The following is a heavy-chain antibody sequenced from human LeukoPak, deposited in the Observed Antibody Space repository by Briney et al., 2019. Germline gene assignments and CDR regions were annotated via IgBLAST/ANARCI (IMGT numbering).Heavy chain of an antibody. Sequence: SETLSLTCAVYGGSFSGYYWSWIRQPPGKGLEWIGEINHSGSTNYKPSLKSRVTISVDTSKNQFSLKLSSVTAADTAVYYCARGDYYDSSGYFDPWGQGTLVTVSS. V-gene: IGHV4-34*01. D-gene: IGHD3-22*01. CDR1: GGSFSGYY. CDR3: ARGDYYDSSGYFDP. CDR2: INHSGST. J-gene: IGHJ5*02.